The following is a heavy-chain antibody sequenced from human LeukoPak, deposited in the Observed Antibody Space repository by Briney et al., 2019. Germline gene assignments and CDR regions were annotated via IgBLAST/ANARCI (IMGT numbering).Heavy chain of an antibody. V-gene: IGHV4-34*01. CDR3: ARTPGMVRGVMGNWFDP. CDR2: INHSGST. D-gene: IGHD3-10*01. CDR1: GGSFSGYY. J-gene: IGHJ5*02. Sequence: SETLSLTCAVYGGSFSGYYWSWIRQPPGKGLEWIGEINHSGSTNYNPSLKSRVTISVDTSKNQFSLKPSSVTAADTAVYYCARTPGMVRGVMGNWFDPWGQGTLVTVSS.